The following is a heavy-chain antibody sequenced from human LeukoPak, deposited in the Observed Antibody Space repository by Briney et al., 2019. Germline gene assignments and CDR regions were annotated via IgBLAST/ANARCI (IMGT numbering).Heavy chain of an antibody. CDR3: ARAIVGATTRSFDY. Sequence: PGGSLRLSCAASGFIFSSYAMSWVRQAPGKGLEWVSAISGSGASTYYADSVKGRFSISRDNSRNTLYLQMNSLRAEDTAVFYCARAIVGATTRSFDYWGQGTLVTVSS. D-gene: IGHD1-26*01. CDR2: ISGSGAST. CDR1: GFIFSSYA. V-gene: IGHV3-23*01. J-gene: IGHJ4*02.